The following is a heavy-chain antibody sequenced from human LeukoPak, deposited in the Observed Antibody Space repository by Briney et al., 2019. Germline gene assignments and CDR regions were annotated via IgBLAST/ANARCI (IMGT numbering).Heavy chain of an antibody. D-gene: IGHD3-10*01. J-gene: IGHJ6*03. CDR3: ATTMVRGVIISRYYYYYMVV. V-gene: IGHV1-2*02. Sequence: GASVKVSCKASGYTFTGYYMHWVRQAPGQGLEWMGWINPNSGGTNYAQKFQGRVTMTRDTSISTAYMELSRLRSDDTAVYYCATTMVRGVIISRYYYYYMVVWGKGTTVTVSS. CDR1: GYTFTGYY. CDR2: INPNSGGT.